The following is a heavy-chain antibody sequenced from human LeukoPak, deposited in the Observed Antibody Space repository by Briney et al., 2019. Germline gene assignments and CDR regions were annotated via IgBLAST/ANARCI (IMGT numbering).Heavy chain of an antibody. CDR1: GFTFSDYY. Sequence: GGSLRLSCAASGFTFSDYYMSWIRQAPGKGLEWVSYISSSGSTIYYADSVRGRFTISRDNAKNSLYLQMDSLRAEDTAVYYCARGYSKAHYYYYMDVWGKGTTVTVSS. CDR2: ISSSGSTI. CDR3: ARGYSKAHYYYYMDV. V-gene: IGHV3-11*04. J-gene: IGHJ6*03. D-gene: IGHD4-11*01.